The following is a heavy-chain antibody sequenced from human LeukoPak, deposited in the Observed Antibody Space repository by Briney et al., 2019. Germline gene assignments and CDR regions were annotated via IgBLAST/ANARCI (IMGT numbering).Heavy chain of an antibody. V-gene: IGHV4-4*07. Sequence: SETLSLTCTVSGASISSSYWSWIRQPAGKGLEWIGRIYSSGSTSYNPSLKSRVTMSLDMSKNQFSLRLSSVTAADTAVYFCARDPAVGANGDYYNYGMDVWGQGTTVLVSS. CDR3: ARDPAVGANGDYYNYGMDV. D-gene: IGHD3-16*01. J-gene: IGHJ6*02. CDR2: IYSSGST. CDR1: GASISSSY.